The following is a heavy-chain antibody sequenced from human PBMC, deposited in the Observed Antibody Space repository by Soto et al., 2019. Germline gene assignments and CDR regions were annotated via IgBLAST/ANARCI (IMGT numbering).Heavy chain of an antibody. CDR2: ISGSGGST. V-gene: IGHV3-23*01. Sequence: GESLKISCAASGFTFSSYAMSWVRQAPGKGLEWVSAISGSGGSTYYADSVKGRFTISRDNSKNTLYLQMNSLRAEDTAVYYCAKKLILFSMVHKHGAFDIWGQGTMVTVSS. CDR3: AKKLILFSMVHKHGAFDI. D-gene: IGHD3-10*01. J-gene: IGHJ3*02. CDR1: GFTFSSYA.